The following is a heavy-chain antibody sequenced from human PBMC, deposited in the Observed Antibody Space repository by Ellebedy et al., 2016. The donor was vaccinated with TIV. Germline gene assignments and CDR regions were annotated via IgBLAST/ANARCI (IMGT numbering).Heavy chain of an antibody. CDR1: GYSFTSYW. J-gene: IGHJ4*02. Sequence: GESLKISCEGSGYSFTSYWIGWVRQMPGKGLEWMGIIYPGDSDTRYSPSFQGQVTISADKSISAAYLQWSSLKASDTAMYYCARLRQEMATEYYFDYWGQGTLVTVSS. CDR3: ARLRQEMATEYYFDY. V-gene: IGHV5-51*01. CDR2: IYPGDSDT. D-gene: IGHD5-24*01.